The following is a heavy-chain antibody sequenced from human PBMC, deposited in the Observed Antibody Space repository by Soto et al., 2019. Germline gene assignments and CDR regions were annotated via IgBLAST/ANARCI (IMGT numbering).Heavy chain of an antibody. CDR1: GFSFSSNW. V-gene: IGHV3-74*01. J-gene: IGHJ3*02. Sequence: EVQLMESGGGLGQPGGSLRLSCAASGFSFSSNWMHWVRQAPGIGLVWVSRINNDGSSTIYADSVKGRFTISRDNAKNTLYLQMNTLRAEDTAVYYCAGSVTGSHAYEIWGQGATVTVSS. CDR3: AGSVTGSHAYEI. CDR2: INNDGSST. D-gene: IGHD3-10*01.